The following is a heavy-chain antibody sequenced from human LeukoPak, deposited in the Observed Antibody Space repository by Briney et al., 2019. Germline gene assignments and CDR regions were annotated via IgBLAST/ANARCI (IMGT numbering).Heavy chain of an antibody. D-gene: IGHD3-22*01. V-gene: IGHV4-4*07. CDR2: IYTSGST. CDR3: ARVPTGDYYDSREFDY. Sequence: SETLSLTCTVSGGSISSYYWSWIRQPAGKGLEWIGRIYTSGSTNYNSSLKSRVTMSVDTSKNQFSLKLSSVTAADTAVYYCARVPTGDYYDSREFDYWGQGTLVTVSS. J-gene: IGHJ4*02. CDR1: GGSISSYY.